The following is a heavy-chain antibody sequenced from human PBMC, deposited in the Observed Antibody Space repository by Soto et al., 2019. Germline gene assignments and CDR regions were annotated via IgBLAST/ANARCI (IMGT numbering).Heavy chain of an antibody. CDR3: ASRWACGDRDY. Sequence: QVQLVESGGGVVQPGRSLRLSCAASGFTFSSYAMHWVRQAPGKGLEWVAVISYDGSNKYYADSVKGRFTISRDNSKNTLYLQMNSLRAEDTAVYYCASRWACGDRDYWGQGTLVTVSS. CDR2: ISYDGSNK. D-gene: IGHD4-17*01. J-gene: IGHJ4*02. V-gene: IGHV3-30-3*01. CDR1: GFTFSSYA.